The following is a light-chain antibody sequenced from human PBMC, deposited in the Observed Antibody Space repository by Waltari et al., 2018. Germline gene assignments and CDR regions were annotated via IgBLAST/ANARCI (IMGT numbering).Light chain of an antibody. CDR2: KAS. CDR1: QSISNW. Sequence: DIQMTQSPSSLSASVGDRVTITCRASQSISNWLAWYQQKPGKAPILLIYKASILKSGVPSRFSSSGSGTQFTLTISSLQPDDFATYYCQQYNTYSSFGQGTKLQIK. J-gene: IGKJ2*01. V-gene: IGKV1-5*03. CDR3: QQYNTYSS.